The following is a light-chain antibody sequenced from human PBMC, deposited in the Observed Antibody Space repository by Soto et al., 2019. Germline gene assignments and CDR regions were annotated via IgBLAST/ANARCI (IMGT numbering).Light chain of an antibody. CDR1: QSISNF. CDR2: SAS. CDR3: QQSYNFPRS. Sequence: DIQLTQSPSSLSASVGDRVTITCRARQSISNFLNWYQQKPGQAPKLLISSASNVQSGVPSRFSGRGSGTEFSLTISGLQPEDSASYCDQQSYNFPRSFGQGTKVDI. J-gene: IGKJ1*01. V-gene: IGKV1-39*01.